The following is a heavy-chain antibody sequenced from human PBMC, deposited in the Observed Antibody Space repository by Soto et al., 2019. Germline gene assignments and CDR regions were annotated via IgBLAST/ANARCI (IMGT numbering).Heavy chain of an antibody. V-gene: IGHV4-39*01. CDR2: IYYSGST. CDR1: GGSINSRSYY. J-gene: IGHJ4*02. CDR3: ARQRTSVVTQAYFDD. Sequence: PSETLSLTCTVSGGSINSRSYYWGWIRQSPGKGLEWIGSIYYSGSTYYNPSLKSRVAMSVDTSTNQFSLKLRSVSAADTAVYYCARQRTSVVTQAYFDDWGQGSLVTVYS. D-gene: IGHD2-21*02.